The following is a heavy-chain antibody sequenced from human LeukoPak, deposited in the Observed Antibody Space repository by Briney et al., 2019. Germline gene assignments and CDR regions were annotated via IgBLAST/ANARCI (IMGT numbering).Heavy chain of an antibody. CDR2: IWFTGNT. J-gene: IGHJ5*02. V-gene: IGHV4-59*01. Sequence: PSETLSLTCSVSGGSISSSYWSWIRQPPGKGLEWIGYIWFTGNTNYNPSLKSRVTISVDTSKNQFSLKLTSVTAADTAVYYCARGQLGSGMDDPWGQGTLVTVSS. CDR1: GGSISSSY. CDR3: ARGQLGSGMDDP. D-gene: IGHD3-10*01.